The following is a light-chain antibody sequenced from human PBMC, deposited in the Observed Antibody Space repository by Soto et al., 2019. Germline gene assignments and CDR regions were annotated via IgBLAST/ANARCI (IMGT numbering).Light chain of an antibody. CDR1: TGAVTSGHY. CDR2: DTT. J-gene: IGLJ2*01. V-gene: IGLV7-46*01. Sequence: QAAVTQDPSLTVSPGGTVTLTCASSTGAVTSGHYPYWFQQKPGQAPRTLIYDTTSKHSWTPVRFSGFRLGAKAALTLSGAQPEDEADYYCLLSYSGVGVFGGGTKLTVL. CDR3: LLSYSGVGV.